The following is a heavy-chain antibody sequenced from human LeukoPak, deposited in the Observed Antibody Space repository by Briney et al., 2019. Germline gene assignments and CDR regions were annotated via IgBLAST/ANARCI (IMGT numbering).Heavy chain of an antibody. D-gene: IGHD6-13*01. V-gene: IGHV1-8*01. CDR2: MNPNSGNT. CDR3: ARGRYSSSRRGFDP. J-gene: IGHJ5*02. Sequence: GASVKVSCTASGYTFTSYDINWVRQATGQGLEWMGWMNPNSGNTGYAQKFQGRVTMTRNTSISTAYMELSSLRSEDTAVYYCARGRYSSSRRGFDPWGQGTLVTVSS. CDR1: GYTFTSYD.